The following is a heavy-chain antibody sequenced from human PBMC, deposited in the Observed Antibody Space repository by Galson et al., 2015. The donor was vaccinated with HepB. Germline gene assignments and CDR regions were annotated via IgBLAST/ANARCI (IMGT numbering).Heavy chain of an antibody. CDR1: GYTFTGYY. V-gene: IGHV1-2*02. J-gene: IGHJ4*02. CDR2: INPNSGGT. D-gene: IGHD2-2*01. Sequence: VKVSCKASGYTFTGYYMHWVRQAPGQGLEWMGWINPNSGGTNYAQKFQGRVTMTRDTSISTAYMELSRLRSDDTAVYYCASKGLGYCSSTSCFDFDYWGQGTLVTVSS. CDR3: ASKGLGYCSSTSCFDFDY.